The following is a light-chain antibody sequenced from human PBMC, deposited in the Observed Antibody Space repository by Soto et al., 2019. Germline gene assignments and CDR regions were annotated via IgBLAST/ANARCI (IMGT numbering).Light chain of an antibody. J-gene: IGKJ4*01. Sequence: DIQINQSPSSVSASVGDRVTITCRASQGISSLLAWYQQKPGKAPKFLLIHTASSLQSGVQSRFSGRGSGTAFTLTITSLQPEDFATYYCQQANSFPLTFGGGTKVEIK. CDR1: QGISSL. V-gene: IGKV1-12*01. CDR2: TAS. CDR3: QQANSFPLT.